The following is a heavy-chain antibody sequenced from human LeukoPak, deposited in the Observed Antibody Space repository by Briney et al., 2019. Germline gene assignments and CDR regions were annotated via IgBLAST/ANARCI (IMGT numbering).Heavy chain of an antibody. CDR3: VGTTMIVVVGPDAFDI. D-gene: IGHD3-22*01. CDR2: IYSSRS. V-gene: IGHV4-4*07. CDR1: GASISSYY. J-gene: IGHJ3*02. Sequence: SETLSLTCTVSGASISSYYWSWIRQPAGKGLEWIGRIYSSRSIYNPSLKSRVTMSVDTSKNQFSLKLTSVTAADTAVYYCVGTTMIVVVGPDAFDIWGQGTMVTVS.